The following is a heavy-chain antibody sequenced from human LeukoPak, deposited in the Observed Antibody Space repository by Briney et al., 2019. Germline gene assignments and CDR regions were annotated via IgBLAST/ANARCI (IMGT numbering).Heavy chain of an antibody. D-gene: IGHD6-25*01. CDR3: ARARPGIAAAGYGMDV. Sequence: PGGSLRLSCAASGFTFSSYDMHWVRQVTGKGLEWVSAIGPAGDTYYPGSVKGRFTISRENAKTSLYLQMNSLRAKDTAVYYCARARPGIAAAGYGMDVWGQGTTVTVSS. V-gene: IGHV3-13*01. J-gene: IGHJ6*02. CDR2: IGPAGDT. CDR1: GFTFSSYD.